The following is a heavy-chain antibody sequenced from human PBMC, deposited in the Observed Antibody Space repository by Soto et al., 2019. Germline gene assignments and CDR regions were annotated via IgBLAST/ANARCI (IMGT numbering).Heavy chain of an antibody. CDR1: GGSLSSGDYS. V-gene: IGHV4-30-2*01. CDR3: ARVSPRMI. D-gene: IGHD3-16*01. J-gene: IGHJ4*02. CDR2: IYYGGST. Sequence: SETLSLTCAVSGGSLSSGDYSWNWIRPPPGKGLEWIGYIYYGGSTYNNPSLQSRVTMSLDTSKNQFSLKLSSVTAADTAVYYCARVSPRMIWGQGTLVTVSS.